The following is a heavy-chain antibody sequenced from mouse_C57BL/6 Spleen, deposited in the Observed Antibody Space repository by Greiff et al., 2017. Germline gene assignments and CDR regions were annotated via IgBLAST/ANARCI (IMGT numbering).Heavy chain of an antibody. V-gene: IGHV5-17*01. CDR3: ARNYDSSYVGYYFDY. CDR2: ISSGSSTI. Sequence: EVKLVESGGGLVKPGGSLKLSCAASGFTFSDYGMHWVRQAPEKGLEWVAYISSGSSTIYYADTVKGPFTISRDNAKNTLFLQMTSLRSEDTAMYYCARNYDSSYVGYYFDYWGQGTTLTVSS. CDR1: GFTFSDYG. J-gene: IGHJ2*01. D-gene: IGHD1-1*01.